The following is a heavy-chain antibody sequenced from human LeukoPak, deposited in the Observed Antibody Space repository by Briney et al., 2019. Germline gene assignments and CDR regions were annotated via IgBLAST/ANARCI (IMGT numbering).Heavy chain of an antibody. V-gene: IGHV3-66*04. J-gene: IGHJ4*02. CDR3: ARQEIAAANY. Sequence: GGSLRLSCAASGFTVSSNYMSWVRQAPGKGLEWVSVIYSGGSTYYADSVKGRFTISRDNSKNTLYLQVNSLRAEDTAVYYCARQEIAAANYWGQGTLVTVSS. D-gene: IGHD6-13*01. CDR2: IYSGGST. CDR1: GFTVSSNY.